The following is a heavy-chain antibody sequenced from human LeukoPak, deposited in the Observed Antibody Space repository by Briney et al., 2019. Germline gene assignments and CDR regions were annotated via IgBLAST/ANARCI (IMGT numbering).Heavy chain of an antibody. CDR3: AREGGRMDTARLDY. D-gene: IGHD5-18*01. CDR1: GGTFSSYA. J-gene: IGHJ4*02. Sequence: SVKVSCKASGGTFSSYAISWVRQAPGQGLEWMGWISAYNGNTNYAQKLQGRVTMTTDTSTSTAYMELRSLRSDDTAVYYCAREGGRMDTARLDYWGQGTLVTVSS. CDR2: ISAYNGNT. V-gene: IGHV1-18*01.